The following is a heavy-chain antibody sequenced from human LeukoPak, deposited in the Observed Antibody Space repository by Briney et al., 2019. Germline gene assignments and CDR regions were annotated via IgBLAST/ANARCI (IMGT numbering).Heavy chain of an antibody. J-gene: IGHJ6*02. V-gene: IGHV4-39*01. CDR2: IYYGGST. CDR1: GGSISSSSYY. D-gene: IGHD3-10*01. CDR3: ARPRRRYYGSGGRSYYYGMDV. Sequence: PSETLSLTCTVSGGSISSSSYYWGWIRQPPGKGLEWIGSIYYGGSTYYNPSLKSRVTISVDTSKNQFSLKLSSVTAANTAVYYCARPRRRYYGSGGRSYYYGMDVWGQGTTVTVSS.